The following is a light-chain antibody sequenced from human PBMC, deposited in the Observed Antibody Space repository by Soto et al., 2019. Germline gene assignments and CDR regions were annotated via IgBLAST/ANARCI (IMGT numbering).Light chain of an antibody. CDR3: QQSYSTFPT. CDR1: QSISRS. J-gene: IGKJ2*01. V-gene: IGKV1-39*01. CDR2: AAS. Sequence: DIQMTQSPSSLYASMGDRVTITCRASQSISRSLNWYRQKPGKAPKLLIYAASSLQSGVPSRFSGSGSGTDFTLTISSLQPEDFATYYCQQSYSTFPTFGQGTNLEI.